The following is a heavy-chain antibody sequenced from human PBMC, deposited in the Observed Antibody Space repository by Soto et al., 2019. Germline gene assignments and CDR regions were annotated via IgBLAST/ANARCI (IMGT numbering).Heavy chain of an antibody. J-gene: IGHJ6*02. CDR1: GFTFTSSA. V-gene: IGHV1-58*01. Sequence: SVKVSCKASGFTFTSSAVQWVRQARGQRLEWIGWIVVGSGNTNYAQKFQERVTITRDMSTSTAYMELSSLRSEDTAVYYCAAEYCSSTSCYTYYYYGMDVWGQGTTGTVSS. D-gene: IGHD2-2*02. CDR2: IVVGSGNT. CDR3: AAEYCSSTSCYTYYYYGMDV.